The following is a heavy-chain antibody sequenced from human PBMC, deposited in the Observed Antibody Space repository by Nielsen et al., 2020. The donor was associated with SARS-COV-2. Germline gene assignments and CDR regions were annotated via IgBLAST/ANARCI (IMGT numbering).Heavy chain of an antibody. Sequence: ASVKVSCKASDYTLSSYGISWVRQAPGQGLEWMGIINPSGGSTSYAQKFQGRVTMTRDTSTSTVYMELSSLRSEDTAVYYCAREENGLVSYYFDYWGQGTLVTVSS. D-gene: IGHD3/OR15-3a*01. V-gene: IGHV1-46*01. CDR3: AREENGLVSYYFDY. J-gene: IGHJ4*02. CDR2: INPSGGST. CDR1: DYTLSSYG.